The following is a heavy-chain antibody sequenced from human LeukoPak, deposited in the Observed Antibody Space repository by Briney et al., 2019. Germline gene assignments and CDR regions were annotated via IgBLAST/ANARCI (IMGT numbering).Heavy chain of an antibody. D-gene: IGHD5-18*01. CDR2: ISSSSSDI. J-gene: IGHJ4*02. CDR3: ATLSYGDFDY. V-gene: IGHV3-21*04. CDR1: GFTFSSYS. Sequence: PGGSLRLSCAASGFTFSSYSMNWVRQAPGKGLEWVSSISSSSSDIYYANSVKSRFTISRNNAKNSLYLQMSSQRAEDTAVYYSATLSYGDFDYWGQGTLVTVSS.